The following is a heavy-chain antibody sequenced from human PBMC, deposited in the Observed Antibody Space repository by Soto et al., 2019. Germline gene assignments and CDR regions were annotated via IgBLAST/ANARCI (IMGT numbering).Heavy chain of an antibody. D-gene: IGHD2-15*01. J-gene: IGHJ4*02. V-gene: IGHV3-30*18. Sequence: VQLLESGGGLIQPGGSLRLSCAASGFTFSYGIHWLRQAPGKGLEWVAYILYDSSNKFYGDSVDGRFTISRDNSQNTQFLQRNSLRAEDTAVDYCAKLVIGYCSGNTCDDYWGQGTLVAVSS. CDR1: GFTFSYG. CDR3: AKLVIGYCSGNTCDDY. CDR2: ILYDSSNK.